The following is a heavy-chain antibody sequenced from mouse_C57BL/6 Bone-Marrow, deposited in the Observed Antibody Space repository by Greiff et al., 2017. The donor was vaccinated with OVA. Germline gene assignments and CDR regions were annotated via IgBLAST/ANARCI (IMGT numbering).Heavy chain of an antibody. J-gene: IGHJ4*01. CDR3: ARAPYYYGSSYYAMDY. Sequence: EVKLVESGGGLVKPGGSLKLSCAASGFTFSSYAMSWVRQTPEKRLEWVATISDGGSYTYYPDNVKGRFTISRDNAKNNLYLQMSHLKSEDTAMYYCARAPYYYGSSYYAMDYSGQGTSVTVSS. CDR2: ISDGGSYT. D-gene: IGHD1-1*01. CDR1: GFTFSSYA. V-gene: IGHV5-4*03.